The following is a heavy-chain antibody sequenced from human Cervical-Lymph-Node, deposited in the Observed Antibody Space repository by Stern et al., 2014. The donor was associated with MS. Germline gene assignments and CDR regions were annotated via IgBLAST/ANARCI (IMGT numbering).Heavy chain of an antibody. Sequence: VQLVESGAKMKKPGASVRVSCKAFGYDFTGFFIHWVRQVPGQGLEWMGRLNHNSDYPTYAQNFQDRVTLTVDTSIGTAYLELSRLTSADTAVYYCAREATRIIVGIDYWGQGTPVTVSS. D-gene: IGHD2/OR15-2a*01. CDR3: AREATRIIVGIDY. J-gene: IGHJ4*02. CDR1: GYDFTGFF. CDR2: LNHNSDYP. V-gene: IGHV1-2*06.